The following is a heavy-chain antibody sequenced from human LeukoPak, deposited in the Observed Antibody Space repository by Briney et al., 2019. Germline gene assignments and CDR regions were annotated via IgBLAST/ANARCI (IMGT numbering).Heavy chain of an antibody. CDR1: GGSISSGGYY. V-gene: IGHV4-31*03. CDR2: IYYSGST. D-gene: IGHD3-10*01. Sequence: PSQTLSLTCTVSGGSISSGGYYWSWIRQHPGKGLEWIGYIYYSGSTYYNPSLKSRVTISVDTSKNQFSLKLSSVTAADTAVYYCARDSPGINYFDYWGQGTLVTVSS. CDR3: ARDSPGINYFDY. J-gene: IGHJ4*02.